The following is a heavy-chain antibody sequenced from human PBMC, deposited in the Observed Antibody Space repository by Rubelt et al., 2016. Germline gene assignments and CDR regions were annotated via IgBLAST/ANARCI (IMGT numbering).Heavy chain of an antibody. Sequence: QITLKESGPTLVKPTQTLTLTCTFSGFSLSTRGVGVGWIRQPPGKALEWLALIYWDDDKRYSPSPKSRLTITKDTSKNQGVLTMTNMDPVDTATYYCARAYSSGWPYYFDYWGQGTLVTVFS. CDR3: ARAYSSGWPYYFDY. J-gene: IGHJ4*02. CDR2: IYWDDDK. CDR1: GFSLSTRGVG. V-gene: IGHV2-5*02. D-gene: IGHD6-19*01.